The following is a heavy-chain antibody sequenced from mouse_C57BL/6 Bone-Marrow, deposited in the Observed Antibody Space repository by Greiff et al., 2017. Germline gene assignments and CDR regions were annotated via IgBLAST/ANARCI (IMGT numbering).Heavy chain of an antibody. J-gene: IGHJ4*01. D-gene: IGHD1-1*01. Sequence: QVQLQQSGAELVKPGASVKLSCKASGYTFTSYWMHWVKQRPGQGLEWIGMIHPNSGSTNYNEKFKSKVTLTVDKSSSTAYMQLSSLTSEDSAVYYCAKETTVVATKYAMDYWGQGTSVTVSS. CDR1: GYTFTSYW. V-gene: IGHV1-64*01. CDR2: IHPNSGST. CDR3: AKETTVVATKYAMDY.